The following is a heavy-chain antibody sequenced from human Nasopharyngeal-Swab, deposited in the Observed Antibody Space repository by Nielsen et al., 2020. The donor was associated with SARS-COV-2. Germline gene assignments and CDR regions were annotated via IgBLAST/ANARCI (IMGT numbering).Heavy chain of an antibody. Sequence: GESLKISCEASGFTVSSNYMSWVRQAPGKGLEWVSVIYSDGSTSYADSVKGRFTVSRDNAKNSLYLQMSSLRDEDTAVYYCVREFEATGATYLDYWGLGTLVTVSS. CDR3: VREFEATGATYLDY. V-gene: IGHV3-53*01. J-gene: IGHJ4*02. D-gene: IGHD1-26*01. CDR2: IYSDGST. CDR1: GFTVSSNY.